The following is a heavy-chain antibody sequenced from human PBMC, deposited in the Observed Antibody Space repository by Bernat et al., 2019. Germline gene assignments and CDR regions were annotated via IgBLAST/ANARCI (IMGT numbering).Heavy chain of an antibody. Sequence: QVQLVQSGAEVKKPGSSVKVSCKASGGTFSSYAISWVRQAPGQGLEWMGRIIPILGIANYAQKFQGRVMITADKSTSTAYMELSSLRSEDTAVYYCASPYCSSTSCYNDAFDIWGQGTMVTVSS. V-gene: IGHV1-69*04. D-gene: IGHD2-2*01. J-gene: IGHJ3*02. CDR2: IIPILGIA. CDR3: ASPYCSSTSCYNDAFDI. CDR1: GGTFSSYA.